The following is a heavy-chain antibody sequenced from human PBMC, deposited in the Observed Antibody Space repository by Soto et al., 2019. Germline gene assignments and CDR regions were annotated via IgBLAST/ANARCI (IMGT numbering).Heavy chain of an antibody. CDR1: GGSISSGDYY. J-gene: IGHJ4*02. Sequence: PSETLSLTCPVSGGSISSGDYYWSWIRQPPGKGLEWIGYIYYSGSTYYNPSLKSRVTISVDTSKNQFSLKLSSVTAADTAVYYCARNRGVLRFLEFSLDEDYWGQGTLVTVSS. CDR2: IYYSGST. V-gene: IGHV4-30-4*01. D-gene: IGHD3-3*01. CDR3: ARNRGVLRFLEFSLDEDY.